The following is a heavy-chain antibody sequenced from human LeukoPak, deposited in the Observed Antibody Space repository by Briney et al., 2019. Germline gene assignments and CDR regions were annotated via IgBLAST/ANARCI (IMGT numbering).Heavy chain of an antibody. D-gene: IGHD3-22*01. CDR3: AKGSYYDSSGSFYFDY. CDR1: GFTFSSYA. Sequence: GGSLSLSCAASGFTFSSYAMSWVRQAPGKVLEWVSGISGSGDNTYYADSVKGRFTISRDNSKNTLYVQVNSLGTEDTAAYYCAKGSYYDSSGSFYFDYWGQGTLVTVSS. V-gene: IGHV3-23*01. CDR2: ISGSGDNT. J-gene: IGHJ4*02.